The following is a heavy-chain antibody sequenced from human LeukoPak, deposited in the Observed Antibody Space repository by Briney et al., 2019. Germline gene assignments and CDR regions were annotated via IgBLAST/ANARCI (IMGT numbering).Heavy chain of an antibody. CDR3: ARGETGWYFDL. D-gene: IGHD1-14*01. CDR1: GGSFSGYY. V-gene: IGHV4-34*01. CDR2: ISHSGST. Sequence: SETLSLTCAVYGGSFSGYYWSWIRQPPGKGLEWIGEISHSGSTNYNPSLKSRVTISVDTSNNQFSLKLSSVTAADTAVYYCARGETGWYFDLWGRGTLVTVSS. J-gene: IGHJ2*01.